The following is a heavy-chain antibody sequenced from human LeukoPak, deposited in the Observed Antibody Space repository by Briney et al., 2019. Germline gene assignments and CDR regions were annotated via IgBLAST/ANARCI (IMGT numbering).Heavy chain of an antibody. CDR1: GGSISSGGYY. J-gene: IGHJ4*02. Sequence: SQTLSLTCTISGGSISSGGYYWSWIRQHPGTGLEWIGYIYNSGSTYYNPSLKSRVTISVDTSKNQFSLKLSSVTAADTAVYYCARASSGYYYVDYWGQGTLVTVSS. CDR2: IYNSGST. CDR3: ARASSGYYYVDY. D-gene: IGHD3-22*01. V-gene: IGHV4-31*03.